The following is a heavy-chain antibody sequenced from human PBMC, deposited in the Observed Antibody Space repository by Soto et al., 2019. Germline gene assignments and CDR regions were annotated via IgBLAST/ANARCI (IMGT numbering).Heavy chain of an antibody. CDR2: ISSSGSTM. Sequence: GGSLRLSCAASGFTFSDYYISWFRLAPWKRLKWVSYISSSGSTMYYADSVKGRFTISRDNAKNSLYLQMNSLRAEDTAVYYCARKLLGSRAFDIWGQGTLVTVSS. V-gene: IGHV3-11*01. D-gene: IGHD3-10*02. CDR3: ARKLLGSRAFDI. CDR1: GFTFSDYY. J-gene: IGHJ3*02.